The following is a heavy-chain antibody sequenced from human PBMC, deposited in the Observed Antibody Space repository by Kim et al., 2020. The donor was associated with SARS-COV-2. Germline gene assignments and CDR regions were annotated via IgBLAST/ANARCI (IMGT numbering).Heavy chain of an antibody. V-gene: IGHV1-69*13. D-gene: IGHD1-26*01. CDR3: ARDKGGVGATLSYYYYGMDV. J-gene: IGHJ6*02. Sequence: SVKVSCKASGGTFSSYAISWVRQAPGQGLEWMGGIIPIFGTANYAQKFQGRVTITADESTSTAYMELSSLRSEDTAVYYCARDKGGVGATLSYYYYGMDVWGQGTTVTVSS. CDR1: GGTFSSYA. CDR2: IIPIFGTA.